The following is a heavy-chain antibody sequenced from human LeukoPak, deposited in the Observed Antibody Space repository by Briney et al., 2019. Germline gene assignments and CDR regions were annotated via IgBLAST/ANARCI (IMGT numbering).Heavy chain of an antibody. CDR2: INIDGSST. D-gene: IGHD3-3*01. CDR3: AKSYHRSGNAPGY. V-gene: IGHV3-74*01. CDR1: GFTFSNYW. J-gene: IGHJ4*02. Sequence: PGGSLRLSCAASGFTFSNYWMHWVRQAPGKGLVWVSRINIDGSSTNNADSVKGRFTISRDNSKNTLYLQMNSLRAEDTAVYYCAKSYHRSGNAPGYWGQGTLVTVSS.